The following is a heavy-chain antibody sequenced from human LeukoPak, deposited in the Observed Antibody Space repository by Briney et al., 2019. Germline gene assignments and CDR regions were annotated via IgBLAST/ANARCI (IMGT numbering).Heavy chain of an antibody. CDR3: AKDYHYYGSGSYPYYFDY. J-gene: IGHJ4*02. Sequence: GRSLRLSCAASGFPFSSYGMHWVRQAPGKGLEWVAVISYDGSNKYYADSVKGRFTISRDNSKNTLYLQMNSLRAEDTAVYYCAKDYHYYGSGSYPYYFDYWGQGTLVTVSS. CDR2: ISYDGSNK. V-gene: IGHV3-30*18. D-gene: IGHD3-10*01. CDR1: GFPFSSYG.